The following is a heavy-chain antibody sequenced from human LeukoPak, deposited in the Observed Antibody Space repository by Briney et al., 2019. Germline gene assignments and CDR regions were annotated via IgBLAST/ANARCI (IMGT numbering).Heavy chain of an antibody. J-gene: IGHJ4*02. D-gene: IGHD3-22*01. CDR3: ARVGLDYYDSSGYYFDY. CDR1: GYSISSAYY. V-gene: IGHV4-38-2*02. CDR2: MYHSGST. Sequence: SETLSLTCSVSGYSISSAYYWGWIRQPPGKGLEWIGTMYHSGSTNYNPSLKSRVTISVDKSKNQFSLKLSSVTAADTAVYYCARVGLDYYDSSGYYFDYWGQGTLVTVSS.